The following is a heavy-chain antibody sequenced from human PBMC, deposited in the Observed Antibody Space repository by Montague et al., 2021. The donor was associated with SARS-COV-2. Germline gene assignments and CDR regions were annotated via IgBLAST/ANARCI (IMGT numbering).Heavy chain of an antibody. D-gene: IGHD2-21*02. CDR1: GGSVKSANHY. V-gene: IGHV4-61*01. CDR3: ARVAATAMFDYFDP. CDR2: IYSTGST. J-gene: IGHJ5*02. Sequence: SETLSLTCTVSGGSVKSANHYWTWIRQPPGEGLEWIGFIYSTGSTNYNPSLKSRVTISLDTSSNEFSLKLSSLTTADTAIYFYARVAATAMFDYFDPWGQGTLVTVSS.